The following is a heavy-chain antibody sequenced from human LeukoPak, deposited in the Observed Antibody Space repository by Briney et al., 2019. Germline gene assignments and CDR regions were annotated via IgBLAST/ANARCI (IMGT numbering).Heavy chain of an antibody. D-gene: IGHD1-26*01. V-gene: IGHV1-2*02. Sequence: ASVKVSCQASGYTFTAYYVHWVRRAPGQGLEWMGWLNTYGGGTKCAQNFQDRVTMTRDTSINTAYMELSGLRSDDTAVYYCARGTGSSWFDPWGQGTLVTVSS. CDR1: GYTFTAYY. J-gene: IGHJ5*02. CDR2: LNTYGGGT. CDR3: ARGTGSSWFDP.